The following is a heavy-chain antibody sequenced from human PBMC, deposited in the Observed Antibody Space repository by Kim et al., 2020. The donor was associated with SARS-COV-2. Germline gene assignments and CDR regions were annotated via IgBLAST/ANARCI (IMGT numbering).Heavy chain of an antibody. J-gene: IGHJ3*02. D-gene: IGHD2-21*02. Sequence: NPSLKSRVTISRDTSTNTFSLRLTSVTAADTAVYYCAREVDAAGDSDAVDIWGQGTVVTVSS. V-gene: IGHV4-31*02. CDR3: AREVDAAGDSDAVDI.